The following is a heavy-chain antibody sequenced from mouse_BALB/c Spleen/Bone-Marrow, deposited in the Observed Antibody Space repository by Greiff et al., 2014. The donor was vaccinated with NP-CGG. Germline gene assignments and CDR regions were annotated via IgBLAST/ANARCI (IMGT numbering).Heavy chain of an antibody. CDR1: GYSFSGYF. CDR2: INPYNGES. V-gene: IGHV1-37*01. D-gene: IGHD1-1*01. Sequence: VQLKESGPDLVKPGASMKISCKASGYSFSGYFMNWVKQSHGKSLEWIGRINPYNGESFYNQKFKDKATLTVDKSSTTAHMDLLSLTSEDSAVYYCGRGGTVVTKGSTYWYFDLWGAGTTVTVSS. CDR3: GRGGTVVTKGSTYWYFDL. J-gene: IGHJ1*01.